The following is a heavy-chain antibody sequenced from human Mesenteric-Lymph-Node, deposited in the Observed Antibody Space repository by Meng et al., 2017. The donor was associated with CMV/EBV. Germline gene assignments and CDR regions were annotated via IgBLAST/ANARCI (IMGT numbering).Heavy chain of an antibody. V-gene: IGHV3-53*01. CDR2: IFSGGNTA. J-gene: IGHJ6*02. CDR1: GFAVSDNY. D-gene: IGHD3-10*01. Sequence: GGSLRLSCAASGFAVSDNYMSWVRQAPGKGLEWVSVIFSGGNTAYYANSVKGRFTISRDNSKDMLYLQMNSLRAEDTAVYYCAKDLSVRGVYYFYGTDVWGQGTAVTVSS. CDR3: AKDLSVRGVYYFYGTDV.